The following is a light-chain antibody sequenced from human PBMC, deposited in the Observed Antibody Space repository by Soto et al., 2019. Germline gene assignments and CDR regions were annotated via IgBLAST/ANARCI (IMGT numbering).Light chain of an antibody. CDR2: EVN. Sequence: QSVLTQPASVSGSPGQSITISCTGTSSDVGSCNCVSWYQQHPGKAPTLMIYEVNKRPSGISNRFSGSKSGNTASLTISGLQAEDEAAYYCCSSVGSPNWVFGGGTKLTVL. CDR3: CSSVGSPNWV. J-gene: IGLJ3*02. CDR1: SSDVGSCNC. V-gene: IGLV2-23*02.